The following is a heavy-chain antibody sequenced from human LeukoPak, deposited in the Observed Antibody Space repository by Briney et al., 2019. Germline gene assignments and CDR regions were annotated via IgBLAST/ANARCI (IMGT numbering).Heavy chain of an antibody. Sequence: GGSLRLSCAASGFTFSSYAMHRVRQAPGKGLEWVAVISYDGSNKYYADSVKGRFTISRDNAKNSLYLQMNSLRVEDTAVYYCARDGTPNYSSGWVYMDVWGEGTTVTISS. D-gene: IGHD6-25*01. CDR3: ARDGTPNYSSGWVYMDV. J-gene: IGHJ6*03. CDR2: ISYDGSNK. V-gene: IGHV3-30*04. CDR1: GFTFSSYA.